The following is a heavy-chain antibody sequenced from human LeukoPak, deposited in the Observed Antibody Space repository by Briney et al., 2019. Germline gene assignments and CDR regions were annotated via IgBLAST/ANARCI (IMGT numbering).Heavy chain of an antibody. CDR3: ARTNYFDSSGYYYGYFDY. J-gene: IGHJ4*02. CDR2: INPNSGGT. Sequence: ASVKVSCKASGYTFTGYYMHWMRQAPGQGLEWMGWINPNSGGTYYAQKFQGRVTMTRDTSIRTAYMELSGLRSDDTAVYYCARTNYFDSSGYYYGYFDYWGQGTLVTVSS. D-gene: IGHD3-22*01. CDR1: GYTFTGYY. V-gene: IGHV1-2*02.